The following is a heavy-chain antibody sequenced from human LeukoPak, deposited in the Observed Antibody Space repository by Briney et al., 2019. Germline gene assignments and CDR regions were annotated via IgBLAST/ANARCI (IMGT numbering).Heavy chain of an antibody. CDR1: RFTLSSYG. CDR3: ARGGGARPDY. V-gene: IGHV3-48*02. D-gene: IGHD3-10*01. CDR2: ISSSSSAI. Sequence: AGGSLTLSCTASRFTLSSYGMNWVRQAPGRGLKWVSYISSSSSAINYADSVKGRFTISRDNAKNSLFLQMNSLRDEDTAMYYCARGGGARPDYWGQGALVTVSS. J-gene: IGHJ4*02.